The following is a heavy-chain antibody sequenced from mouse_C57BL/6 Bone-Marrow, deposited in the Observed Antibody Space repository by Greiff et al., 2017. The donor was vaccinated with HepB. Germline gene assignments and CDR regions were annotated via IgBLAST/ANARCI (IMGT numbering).Heavy chain of an antibody. CDR1: GFTFNTYA. D-gene: IGHD1-1*01. V-gene: IGHV10-3*01. Sequence: EVKLMESGGGLVQPKGSLKLSCAASGFTFNTYAMHWVRQAPGKGLEWVARIRSKSSNYATYYADSVKDRFTISRDDSQSMLYLQMNILKTEDTAMYYCVREGITTVVAHFDYWGQGTTLTVSS. J-gene: IGHJ2*01. CDR2: IRSKSSNYAT. CDR3: VREGITTVVAHFDY.